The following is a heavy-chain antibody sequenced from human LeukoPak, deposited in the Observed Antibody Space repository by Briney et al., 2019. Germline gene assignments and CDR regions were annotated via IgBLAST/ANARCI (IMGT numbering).Heavy chain of an antibody. D-gene: IGHD2-2*01. Sequence: GESLKISCKGSGYSFTSYWIGWVRQMPGKGLEWMGIIYPGDSDTRYSPSFQGQVTISADKSISTAYLQWSSLKASDTAMYYCARRVGYCSSTSCSYWFDPWGQGTLVTVSS. V-gene: IGHV5-51*01. J-gene: IGHJ5*02. CDR1: GYSFTSYW. CDR3: ARRVGYCSSTSCSYWFDP. CDR2: IYPGDSDT.